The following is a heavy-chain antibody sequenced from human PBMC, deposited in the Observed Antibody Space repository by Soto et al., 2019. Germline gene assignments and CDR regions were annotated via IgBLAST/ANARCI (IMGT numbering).Heavy chain of an antibody. CDR1: GYNFTSYG. CDR2: ISAHNGNT. J-gene: IGHJ4*02. CDR3: ARGRYGDY. Sequence: ASVKVSCKASGYNFTSYGITWVRQAPGQGLEWMGWISAHNGNTDYAQKLQGRVIVTRDTSTSTAYMELRSLISDDTAVYYCARGRYGDYWGQGALVTVSS. D-gene: IGHD1-1*01. V-gene: IGHV1-18*01.